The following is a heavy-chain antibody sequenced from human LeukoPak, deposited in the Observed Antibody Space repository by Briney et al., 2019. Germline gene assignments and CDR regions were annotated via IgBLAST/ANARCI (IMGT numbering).Heavy chain of an antibody. Sequence: RGSLRLSCVASGFTFRSYGMHWVRQAPGKGLEWVAVIWYDGNNKYYADSVKGRFTISRDNSKNTLYLQMNSLRAEDTAVYYCARELTYYYDSSGYYSPYFDYWGQGTLVTVST. CDR1: GFTFRSYG. V-gene: IGHV3-33*01. J-gene: IGHJ4*02. CDR2: IWYDGNNK. D-gene: IGHD3-22*01. CDR3: ARELTYYYDSSGYYSPYFDY.